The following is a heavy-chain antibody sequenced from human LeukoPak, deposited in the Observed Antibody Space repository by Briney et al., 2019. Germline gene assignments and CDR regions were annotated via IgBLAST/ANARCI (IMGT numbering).Heavy chain of an antibody. V-gene: IGHV4-39*02. D-gene: IGHD4-17*01. Sequence: SETLSLTCTVSGGSISSIGYYWGWIRQPPGKGLEWIGTIYYSGRTYYNPSLKSRVTISVDTSKNQFSLKLRSVTAADTAVYYCARETHYGDYGTNFDYWGQGTLVTVSS. CDR3: ARETHYGDYGTNFDY. CDR2: IYYSGRT. CDR1: GGSISSIGYY. J-gene: IGHJ4*02.